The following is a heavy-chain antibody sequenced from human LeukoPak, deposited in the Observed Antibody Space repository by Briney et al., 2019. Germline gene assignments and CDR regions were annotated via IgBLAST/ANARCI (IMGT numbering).Heavy chain of an antibody. V-gene: IGHV3-23*01. Sequence: PRGSLRLSCAASGFTFSSYAMSWVRQAPGKRLEWVSAISGSGGSTYYADSVKGRFTISRDNSKNTLYLQMNSLRAEDTAVYYCANLYSSSWSDAFDIWGQGTMVTVSS. J-gene: IGHJ3*02. CDR1: GFTFSSYA. CDR2: ISGSGGST. D-gene: IGHD6-13*01. CDR3: ANLYSSSWSDAFDI.